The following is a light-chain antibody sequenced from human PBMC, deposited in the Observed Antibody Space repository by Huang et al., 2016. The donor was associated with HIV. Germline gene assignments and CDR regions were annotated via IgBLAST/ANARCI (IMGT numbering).Light chain of an antibody. Sequence: DIQMTQSPSSLSASVGDRVTITCRASQGISDSLAWYQQKSGRPPKLRVYAASTLESGVPSRFRGSGSGTDHTLTISSLQPEDLATYYCQQYFDTIPTFGGGTKVEIK. CDR2: AAS. V-gene: IGKV1-NL1*01. CDR1: QGISDS. J-gene: IGKJ4*01. CDR3: QQYFDTIPT.